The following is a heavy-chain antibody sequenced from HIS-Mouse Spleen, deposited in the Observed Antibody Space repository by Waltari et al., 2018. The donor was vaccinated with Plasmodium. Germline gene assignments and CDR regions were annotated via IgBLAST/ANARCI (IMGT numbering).Heavy chain of an antibody. CDR1: GFTFSSYA. D-gene: IGHD6-6*01. V-gene: IGHV3-13*01. CDR3: ARGPTYSSSYYFDY. J-gene: IGHJ4*02. CDR2: IGTAGDT. Sequence: EVQLVESGGGLVQPGGSLRLSCAASGFTFSSYAMHWVRKATGKGLEWVSAIGTAGDTYYPGSVKGRFTISRENAKNSLYLQMNSLRAGDTAVYYCARGPTYSSSYYFDYWGQGTLVTVSS.